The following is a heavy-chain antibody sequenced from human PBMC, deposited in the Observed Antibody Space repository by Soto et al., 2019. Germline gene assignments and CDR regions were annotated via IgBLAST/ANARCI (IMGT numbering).Heavy chain of an antibody. J-gene: IGHJ6*03. CDR1: GFTFRSYG. CDR3: AKATGFSYGINGYYYMDV. D-gene: IGHD3-16*01. Sequence: GGSLRLSCATSGFTFRSYGMHWVRQAPGKGLEWVALISNDGSNTYHADSMRGRFSISRDNSNSTLYLQIDSLRAEDTAVYFCAKATGFSYGINGYYYMDVWGKGTTVTVSS. CDR2: ISNDGSNT. V-gene: IGHV3-30*18.